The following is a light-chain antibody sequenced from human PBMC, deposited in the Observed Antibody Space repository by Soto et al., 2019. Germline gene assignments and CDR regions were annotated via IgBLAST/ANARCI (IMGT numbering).Light chain of an antibody. J-gene: IGKJ1*01. CDR2: AAS. Sequence: DVQVTQSPSSLSASVGDRVTLSCRASQKINYYVNWYQQKLGKAPTLLIYAASTLQRGVPSRFSGSGSGTNFTLTITNLQPEDFATYFCQQTRTSPWTFAQGTKVDVK. CDR3: QQTRTSPWT. V-gene: IGKV1-39*01. CDR1: QKINYY.